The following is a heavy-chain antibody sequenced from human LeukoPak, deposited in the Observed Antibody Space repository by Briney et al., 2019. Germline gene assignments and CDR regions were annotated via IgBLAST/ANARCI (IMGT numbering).Heavy chain of an antibody. Sequence: PSETLSLTCTVSGGSISSTSYYRGWIRQPPGKGLEWIGSIYYSGNTYYNASLKSRVTISVDTSKNQFSLKLSSVTAADTAVYYCARRGGWYYFDYWGQGTLVTVSS. J-gene: IGHJ4*01. CDR2: IYYSGNT. CDR1: GGSISSTSYY. D-gene: IGHD6-19*01. CDR3: ARRGGWYYFDY. V-gene: IGHV4-39*01.